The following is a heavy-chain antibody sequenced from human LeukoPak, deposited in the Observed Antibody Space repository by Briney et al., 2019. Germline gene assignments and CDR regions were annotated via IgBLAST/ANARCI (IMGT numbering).Heavy chain of an antibody. V-gene: IGHV3-30*03. CDR1: GFTFGSSA. CDR2: ISYDESNK. CDR3: ARVSYGSGSYYDY. D-gene: IGHD3-10*01. Sequence: GGSLRLSCVASGFTFGSSAMHWVRQAPGKGLEWVAVISYDESNKYYADSVKGRFTISRDNSKNTLYLQMNSLRAEDTAVYYCARVSYGSGSYYDYWGQGTLVTVSS. J-gene: IGHJ4*02.